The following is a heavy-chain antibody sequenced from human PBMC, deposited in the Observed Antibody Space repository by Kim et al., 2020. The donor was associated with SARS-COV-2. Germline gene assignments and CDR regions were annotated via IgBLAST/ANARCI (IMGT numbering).Heavy chain of an antibody. Sequence: SVKSRFTISRDNSKNSLYLQMNSLRTEDTALYYCAKVASSWYYYYYGMDVWGQGTTVTVSS. J-gene: IGHJ6*02. V-gene: IGHV3-43*01. D-gene: IGHD6-13*01. CDR3: AKVASSWYYYYYGMDV.